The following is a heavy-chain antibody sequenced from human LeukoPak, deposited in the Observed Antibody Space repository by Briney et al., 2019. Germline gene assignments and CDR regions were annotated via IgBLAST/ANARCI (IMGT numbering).Heavy chain of an antibody. J-gene: IGHJ5*02. D-gene: IGHD1-26*01. V-gene: IGHV3-7*01. CDR2: IKQDGSEK. CDR3: ARTVGATNH. Sequence: GGSLRLSCAASGFTFSNYWMTWVHQAPGKGLEWVANIKQDGSEKYYVDSVKGRFTISRDNSKNSLYLQMNSLRAEDTAVYYCARTVGATNHWGQGTLVTVSS. CDR1: GFTFSNYW.